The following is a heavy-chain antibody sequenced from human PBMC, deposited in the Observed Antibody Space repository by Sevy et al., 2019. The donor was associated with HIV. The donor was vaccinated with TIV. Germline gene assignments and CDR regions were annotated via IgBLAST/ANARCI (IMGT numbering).Heavy chain of an antibody. V-gene: IGHV3-30*04. CDR2: ISYDGSNK. CDR1: GFTFSSYA. J-gene: IGHJ6*01. Sequence: GGSLRLSCAASGFTFSSYAMHWVRQAPGKGLEWVAVISYDGSNKYYADSVKGRFTISRENSKNTLYLQMNSLGAEDTAVYYCARGIIALPAGIILYYGLDVWGQGTKGTGPS. CDR3: ARGIIALPAGIILYYGLDV. D-gene: IGHD2-2*02.